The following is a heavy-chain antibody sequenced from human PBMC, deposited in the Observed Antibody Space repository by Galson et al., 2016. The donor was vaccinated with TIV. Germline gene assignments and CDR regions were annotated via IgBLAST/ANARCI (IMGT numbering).Heavy chain of an antibody. V-gene: IGHV6-1*01. J-gene: IGHJ6*02. CDR1: GDSVSSHSA. Sequence: CAISGDSVSSHSAWNWIRQSPSRGLEWLGRTYYRSKWYNDYALSVKSRITINPDTSKNQFSLQLNSMTPEDTAVYYCARDRTLPGYYYNGMDVWGLGTTVTVSS. D-gene: IGHD1/OR15-1a*01. CDR3: ARDRTLPGYYYNGMDV. CDR2: TYYRSKWYN.